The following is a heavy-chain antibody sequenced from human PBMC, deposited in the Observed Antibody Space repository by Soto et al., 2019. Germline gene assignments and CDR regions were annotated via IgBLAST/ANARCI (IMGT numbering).Heavy chain of an antibody. V-gene: IGHV1-69*01. CDR1: GVSFNNNG. CDR2: VSPPFRTS. CDR3: ARVIYYGSGSYSPYGMDV. J-gene: IGHJ6*02. Sequence: QVQLVQSGAEVKKPGSSVKVSCKTSGVSFNNNGIGWVRQAPGHGLEWMGGVSPPFRTSNYARKFQGRISITADASTGTVNMALSSLTSEDTAQYYCARVIYYGSGSYSPYGMDVWGQGTTVTVSS. D-gene: IGHD3-10*01.